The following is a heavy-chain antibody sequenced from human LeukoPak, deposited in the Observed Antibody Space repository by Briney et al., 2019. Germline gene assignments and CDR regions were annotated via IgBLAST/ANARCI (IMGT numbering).Heavy chain of an antibody. CDR3: ARGKDAFDI. CDR1: GGSISSYY. CDR2: IYYSGST. V-gene: IGHV4-59*08. J-gene: IGHJ3*02. Sequence: SETLSLTCTVSGGSISSYYWNWIRQSAGKGLEWIGYIYYSGSTNYNPSLKSRVTISVDTSKNQFSLKLSSVTAADTAVYYCARGKDAFDIWGQGTMVTVSS.